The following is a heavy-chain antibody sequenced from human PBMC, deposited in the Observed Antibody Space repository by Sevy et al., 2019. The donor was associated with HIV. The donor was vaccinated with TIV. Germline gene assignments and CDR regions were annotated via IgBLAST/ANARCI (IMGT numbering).Heavy chain of an antibody. D-gene: IGHD5-12*01. CDR3: ARGVDIVATFLEQAGYAFDI. J-gene: IGHJ3*02. Sequence: GGSLRLSCAASVFTFSSYGMHWVRQAPGKGLEWVAVIWYDGSNKYYADSVKGRFTISRDNSKNTLYLQMNSLRAEDTAVYYCARGVDIVATFLEQAGYAFDIWGQGTMVTVSS. V-gene: IGHV3-33*01. CDR2: IWYDGSNK. CDR1: VFTFSSYG.